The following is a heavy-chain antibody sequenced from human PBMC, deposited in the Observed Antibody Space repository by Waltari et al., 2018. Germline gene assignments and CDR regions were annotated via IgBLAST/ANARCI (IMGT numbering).Heavy chain of an antibody. J-gene: IGHJ4*02. CDR2: IIPIFGTA. CDR3: ASGLRLGELSLSAFDY. CDR1: GGTFSSYA. D-gene: IGHD3-16*02. Sequence: QVQLVQSGAEVKKPGSSVKVSCKASGGTFSSYAISWVRQAPGQGLEWMGGIIPIFGTANYAQKFQGRVTITTDESTSTAYMELSSLRSEDTAVYYCASGLRLGELSLSAFDYWGQGTLVTVSS. V-gene: IGHV1-69*05.